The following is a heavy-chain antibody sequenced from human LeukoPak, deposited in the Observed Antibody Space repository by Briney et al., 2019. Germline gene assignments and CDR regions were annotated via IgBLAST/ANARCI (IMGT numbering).Heavy chain of an antibody. D-gene: IGHD1-20*01. CDR3: ARFNWNDAGMDV. J-gene: IGHJ6*02. Sequence: PGGSLRLSCSASGFSFTKYGLSWVRQAPGKGPEWVSYISSSSSTIYYADSVKGRFTISRDNAKNSLYLQMNSLRDEDTAVYYCARFNWNDAGMDVWGQGTTVTVSS. V-gene: IGHV3-48*02. CDR1: GFSFTKYG. CDR2: ISSSSSTI.